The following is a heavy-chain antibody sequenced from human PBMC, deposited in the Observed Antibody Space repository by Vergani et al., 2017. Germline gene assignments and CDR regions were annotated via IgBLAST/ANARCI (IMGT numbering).Heavy chain of an antibody. Sequence: EVQLLESGGGLVQPGGSLRLSCAASGFTFSSYAMSWVRQAPGKGLEWVSAISGSGGSTYYAYSVKGRFTISRDNSKNTLYLQMNSLRAEDTAVFYCAKDLIVVVVGGNAFDIWGQGTMVTVSS. CDR2: ISGSGGST. J-gene: IGHJ3*02. V-gene: IGHV3-23*01. CDR1: GFTFSSYA. D-gene: IGHD2-15*01. CDR3: AKDLIVVVVGGNAFDI.